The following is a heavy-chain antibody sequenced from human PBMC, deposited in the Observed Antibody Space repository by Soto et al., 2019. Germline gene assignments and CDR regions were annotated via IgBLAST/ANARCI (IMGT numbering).Heavy chain of an antibody. J-gene: IGHJ4*02. CDR1: GFTFSSYG. V-gene: IGHV3-33*01. Sequence: GGSLRLSCAASGFTFSSYGMHWVRQAPGKGLEWVAVIWYDGSNKYYADSVKGRFTISRDNSKNTLYLQMNSLRAEDTAVYYCARDSHGPIAAAGNFDYWGQGTLVTVSS. CDR2: IWYDGSNK. D-gene: IGHD6-13*01. CDR3: ARDSHGPIAAAGNFDY.